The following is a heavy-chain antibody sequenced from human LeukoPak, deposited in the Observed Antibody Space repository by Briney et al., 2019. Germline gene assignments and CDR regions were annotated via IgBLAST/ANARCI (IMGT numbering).Heavy chain of an antibody. CDR1: GFTFSSYA. CDR2: ISGSGGST. CDR3: ARDGISGSYYSIWDY. Sequence: PGGSLRLSCAASGFTFSSYAMSWVRQAPGKGLEWVSAISGSGGSTYYADSVKGRFTISRDNSKNTLYLQMNSLRAEDTAVYYCARDGISGSYYSIWDYWGQGTLVTVSS. V-gene: IGHV3-23*01. D-gene: IGHD1-26*01. J-gene: IGHJ4*02.